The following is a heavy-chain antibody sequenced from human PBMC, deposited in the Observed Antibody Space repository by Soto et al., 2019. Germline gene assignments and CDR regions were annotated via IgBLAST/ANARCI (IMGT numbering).Heavy chain of an antibody. CDR3: ARVPDR. V-gene: IGHV4-30-2*01. Sequence: QLQLQESGSGLVKPSQTLSLTCAVSGGSISSGGYSWSWIRQPPGKGLEWIGYIYHSGSTYYNPSLKRRVTRSVDRSKHQFSVKLRSVTAPDTALDYCARVPDRWGQGTLVTVSS. CDR2: IYHSGST. J-gene: IGHJ5*02. CDR1: GGSISSGGYS. D-gene: IGHD2-2*01.